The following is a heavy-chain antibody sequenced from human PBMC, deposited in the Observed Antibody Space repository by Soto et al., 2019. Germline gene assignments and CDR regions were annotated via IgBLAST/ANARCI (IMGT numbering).Heavy chain of an antibody. Sequence: PGGSLRLSCAASGFTFSNFWMSWVRQPPGKGLEWVANIKHDGSETYYVDSVKGRFTISRDNAENSLYLQMSSLRAEDKAVYYCVRAGDCNSGGCYSGIHSWGQGTLVTVSS. D-gene: IGHD2-21*01. J-gene: IGHJ5*02. V-gene: IGHV3-7*01. CDR1: GFTFSNFW. CDR3: VRAGDCNSGGCYSGIHS. CDR2: IKHDGSET.